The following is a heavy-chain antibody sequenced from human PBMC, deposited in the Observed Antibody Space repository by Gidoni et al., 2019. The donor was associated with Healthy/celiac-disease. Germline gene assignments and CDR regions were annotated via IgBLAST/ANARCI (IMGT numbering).Heavy chain of an antibody. V-gene: IGHV4-61*02. CDR1: GGSISSDSYY. D-gene: IGHD3-22*01. CDR2: IYTSGST. J-gene: IGHJ4*02. Sequence: QVQLQESGPGLVKPSQTLSLTCTVSGGSISSDSYYWSWIRQPAGKGLEWIGRIYTSGSTNYNPSLKSRVTISVDTSKNQFSLKLSSVTAADTAVYYCARDRQGYYDSSGYGWSQGTLVTVSS. CDR3: ARDRQGYYDSSGYG.